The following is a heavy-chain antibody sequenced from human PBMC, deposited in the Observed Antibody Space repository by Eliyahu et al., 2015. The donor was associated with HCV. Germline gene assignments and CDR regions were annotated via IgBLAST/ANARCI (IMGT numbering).Heavy chain of an antibody. CDR3: AKARVRDSGSIDY. V-gene: IGHV3-23*01. Sequence: EVQLLESGGGLVQPGGSLRLSCAASGFTFSTYAMSWVRQGPGKGLECVSTITSGGGTYYADSVKGRFIVSRDNSQNTLSLQMNNMRAEDTAIYYCAKARVRDSGSIDYWGQGTLVTVSS. CDR2: ITSGGGT. D-gene: IGHD3-10*01. CDR1: GFTFSTYA. J-gene: IGHJ4*02.